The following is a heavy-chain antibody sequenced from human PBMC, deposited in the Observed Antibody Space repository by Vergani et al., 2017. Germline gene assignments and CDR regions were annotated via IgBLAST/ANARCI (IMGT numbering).Heavy chain of an antibody. CDR3: ARDLGGGSNDY. J-gene: IGHJ4*02. V-gene: IGHV1-2*02. D-gene: IGHD2-15*01. Sequence: QVQLVQSGAEVKKPGASVKVSCKASGYTFTGYYMHWVRQAPGQGLEWMGRIIPILGIANYAQKLQGRVTMTTDTSTSTAYMELRSLRADDTAVYYCARDLGGGSNDYWGQGTLVTVSA. CDR2: IIPILGIA. CDR1: GYTFTGYY.